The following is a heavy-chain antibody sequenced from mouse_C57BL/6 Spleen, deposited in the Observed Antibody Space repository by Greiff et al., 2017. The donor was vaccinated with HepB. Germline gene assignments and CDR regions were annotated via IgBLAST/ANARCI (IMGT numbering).Heavy chain of an antibody. Sequence: QVQLQQPGAELVKPGASVKMSCKASGYTFTSYCITWVKQRPGQGLEWIGDIYPGSGSTNYNEKFKSKATLTVDTSSSTAYMQLSSLTSEDSAVYYYARGGLCDSYSRWFACWGEGTLVTVSA. CDR2: IYPGSGST. V-gene: IGHV1-55*01. J-gene: IGHJ3*01. D-gene: IGHD2-3*01. CDR1: GYTFTSYC. CDR3: ARGGLCDSYSRWFAC.